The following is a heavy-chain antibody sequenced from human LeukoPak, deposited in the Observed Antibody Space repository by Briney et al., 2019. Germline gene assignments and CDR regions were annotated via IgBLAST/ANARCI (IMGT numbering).Heavy chain of an antibody. CDR3: ARQPTMVVTAMYYFDY. CDR1: GGSIRSSSYY. V-gene: IGHV4-39*01. J-gene: IGHJ4*02. CDR2: IYYSGST. Sequence: SETLSLTCTVSGGSIRSSSYYWGWIRQPPGRGLGRSGSIYYSGSTYYNPSLKSRVPISVDTSKNQFSLKLSSVTAADTAVYYCARQPTMVVTAMYYFDYWGQGTLVTVSS. D-gene: IGHD2-21*02.